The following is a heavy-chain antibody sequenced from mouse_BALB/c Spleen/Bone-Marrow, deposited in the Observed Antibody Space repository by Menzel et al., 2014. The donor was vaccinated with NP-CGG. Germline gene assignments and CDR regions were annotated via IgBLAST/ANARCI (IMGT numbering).Heavy chain of an antibody. V-gene: IGHV2-9*02. CDR3: AGFYGSPLYWYFDV. CDR2: IWAGGST. J-gene: IGHJ1*01. CDR1: GFSLTSYG. D-gene: IGHD1-1*01. Sequence: QVQLQQSGPGLVSPSQSLSIPCTVSGFSLTSYGVHWVRQPPGKGLEWLGVIWAGGSTNYNSALMSRLNISKDNSKSQVFLKMNSLQTDDTAMYYCAGFYGSPLYWYFDVWGAGTTVTVSS.